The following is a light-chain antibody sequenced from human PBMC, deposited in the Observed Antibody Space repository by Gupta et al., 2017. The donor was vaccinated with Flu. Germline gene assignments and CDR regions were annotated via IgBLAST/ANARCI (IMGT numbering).Light chain of an antibody. V-gene: IGKV1-39*01. Sequence: DIQMTQSPSSLPASVGDRVTITCRASQSISCYLNWYKQKPGKAPKLLIYATSSLQSGVPSRFSGSGSGTDFTLTISSLQPEDFATYYCQQSYSTPRTFGQGTKVEIK. CDR2: ATS. J-gene: IGKJ1*01. CDR1: QSISCY. CDR3: QQSYSTPRT.